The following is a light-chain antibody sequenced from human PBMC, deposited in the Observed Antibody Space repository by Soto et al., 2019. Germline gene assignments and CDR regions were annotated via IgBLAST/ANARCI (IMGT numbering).Light chain of an antibody. Sequence: QSVLTQPPSVSGAPGQRVTISCSGSSSNIGNNYVSWYQQLPGTAPKLLIYDNNQRPSGVPDRFSGSKSGTSASLAISGLRSEDEADYYCAAWDDSLSGWVFGGGTKVTVL. CDR2: DNN. J-gene: IGLJ3*02. CDR3: AAWDDSLSGWV. V-gene: IGLV1-47*01. CDR1: SSNIGNNY.